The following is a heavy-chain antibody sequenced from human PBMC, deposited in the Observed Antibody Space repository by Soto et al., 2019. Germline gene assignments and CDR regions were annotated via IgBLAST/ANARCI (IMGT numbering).Heavy chain of an antibody. CDR3: ARGQVVAAQH. D-gene: IGHD2-15*01. CDR1: GGSISSGGYS. V-gene: IGHV4-30-2*01. Sequence: QLQLRESGSGLVKPSQTLSLTCAVSGGSISSGGYSWSWIRQPPGKGLEWIGYIYHSGSTYYNPSLKSRVTISVDRPKNQFSLKLSSVTAADTAVYYCARGQVVAAQHWGQGTLVTVSS. J-gene: IGHJ4*02. CDR2: IYHSGST.